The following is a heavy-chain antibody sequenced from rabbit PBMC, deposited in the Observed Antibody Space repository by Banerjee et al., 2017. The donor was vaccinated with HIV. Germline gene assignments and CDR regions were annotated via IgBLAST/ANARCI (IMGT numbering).Heavy chain of an antibody. CDR3: ARDLAGVTGWNFNL. D-gene: IGHD4-1*01. V-gene: IGHV1S45*01. Sequence: QEQLVESGGGLVTLGGSLKLSCKASGFDLSSSYYMCWVRQAPGKGLEWIGCIYTSSGSIWYASRVNGRFTVSKTSSTTVTLQMTSLTAADTATYFCARDLAGVTGWNFNLWGPGTLVTVS. CDR1: GFDLSSSYY. CDR2: IYTSSGSI. J-gene: IGHJ4*01.